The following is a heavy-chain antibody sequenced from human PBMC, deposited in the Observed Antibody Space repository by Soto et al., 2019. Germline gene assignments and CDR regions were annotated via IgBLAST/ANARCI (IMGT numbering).Heavy chain of an antibody. D-gene: IGHD1-26*01. J-gene: IGHJ4*02. CDR2: IKQDGSEK. CDR3: ATRPPGGTYFGIFDY. V-gene: IGHV3-7*03. Sequence: PGGSLRLSCAASGCTFSASWMTWVRQAPGEGLEWVANIKQDGSEKYYVDSVRGRFTISRDNAKNSLYLQMNSLRVEDSAMYYCATRPPGGTYFGIFDYWGQGTQVTVSS. CDR1: GCTFSASW.